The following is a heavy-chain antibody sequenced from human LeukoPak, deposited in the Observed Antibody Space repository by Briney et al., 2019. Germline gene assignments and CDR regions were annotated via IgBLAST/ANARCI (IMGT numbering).Heavy chain of an antibody. CDR2: IYYSGST. CDR1: GGSFSGYY. J-gene: IGHJ6*03. V-gene: IGHV4-59*01. Sequence: PSETLSLTCAVYGGSFSGYYWSWIRQPPGKGLEWIGYIYYSGSTNYNPSLKSRVTISVDTSKDQFSLKLSSVTAADTAVYYCARGDYDILTGSYYYYYYMDVWGKGTTVTVSS. D-gene: IGHD3-9*01. CDR3: ARGDYDILTGSYYYYYYMDV.